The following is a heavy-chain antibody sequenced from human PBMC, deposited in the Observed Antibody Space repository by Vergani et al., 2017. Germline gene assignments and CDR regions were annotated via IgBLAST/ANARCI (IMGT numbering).Heavy chain of an antibody. V-gene: IGHV3-23*01. CDR3: AKQRGVLLWFGESTYFDY. Sequence: EVQLLESGGGLVQPGGSLRLSCAASGFTFSSYAMSWVRQAPGKGLEWVSAISGSGGSTYYADSVKGRFTISRDNSKNTLYLQMISLRAEDTAVYYCAKQRGVLLWFGESTYFDYWGQGTLVTVSS. D-gene: IGHD3-10*01. J-gene: IGHJ4*02. CDR2: ISGSGGST. CDR1: GFTFSSYA.